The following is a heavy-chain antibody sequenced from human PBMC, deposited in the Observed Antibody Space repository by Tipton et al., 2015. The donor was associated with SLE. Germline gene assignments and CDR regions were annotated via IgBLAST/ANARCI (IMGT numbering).Heavy chain of an antibody. Sequence: TLSLTCTVSGYSINNGFYWGWIRQPPGKGLEWIGIIYHSGTTYYTPSLKSRVTISVDTSKNQFSLRLSSVTAADTAMYYCARDLYDFWSGYTPSGAMDVWGKGTAVPVSS. D-gene: IGHD3-3*01. J-gene: IGHJ6*03. CDR3: ARDLYDFWSGYTPSGAMDV. CDR1: GYSINNGFY. V-gene: IGHV4-38-2*02. CDR2: IYHSGTT.